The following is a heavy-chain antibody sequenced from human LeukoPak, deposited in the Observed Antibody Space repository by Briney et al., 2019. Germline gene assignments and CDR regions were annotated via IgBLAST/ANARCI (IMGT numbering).Heavy chain of an antibody. CDR1: GLTFDDYA. Sequence: TGGSLRLSCAASGLTFDDYAMHWVRQAPGKGLEWVSGISWNSGSIGYADSVKGRFTISRDNAKNSLYLQMNSLRAEDTALYYCPKALTPAAMMHDAFDIWGQGTMVTVSS. CDR2: ISWNSGSI. D-gene: IGHD2-2*01. V-gene: IGHV3-9*01. J-gene: IGHJ3*02. CDR3: PKALTPAAMMHDAFDI.